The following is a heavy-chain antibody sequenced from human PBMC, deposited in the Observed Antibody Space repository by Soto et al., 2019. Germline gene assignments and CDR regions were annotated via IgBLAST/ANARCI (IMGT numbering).Heavy chain of an antibody. D-gene: IGHD1-7*01. CDR1: GFTFADYA. J-gene: IGHJ3*02. CDR2: ISWKSTGL. CDR3: AKRGDCNYNYGFDI. V-gene: IGHV3-9*01. Sequence: SLRLSCAAPGFTFADYAMHWVRQAPGKGLEWVSGISWKSTGLGYVDSVKGRFTISRDNAKNSLYLQMNSLRAEDTAFYFCAKRGDCNYNYGFDIWGQGTMVTVSS.